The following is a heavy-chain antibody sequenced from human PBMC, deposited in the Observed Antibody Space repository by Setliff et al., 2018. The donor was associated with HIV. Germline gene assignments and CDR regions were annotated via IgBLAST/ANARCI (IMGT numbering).Heavy chain of an antibody. D-gene: IGHD3-9*01. CDR1: GASVSTDGYY. J-gene: IGHJ6*02. V-gene: IGHV4-61*02. Sequence: SETLSLTCTVSGASVSTDGYYWSWIRQPAGKGLEWLGRIYANGYTNYNPSLNSRVTVSLDTSKNQFSLNLNSVTAADTAVYYCARETGYSPSRYCYYGMDVWGQGTTVTVSS. CDR2: IYANGYT. CDR3: ARETGYSPSRYCYYGMDV.